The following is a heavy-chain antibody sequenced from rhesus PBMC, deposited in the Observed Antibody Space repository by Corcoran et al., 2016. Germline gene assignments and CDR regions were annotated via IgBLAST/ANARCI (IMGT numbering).Heavy chain of an antibody. D-gene: IGHD4-29*01. Sequence: QVQLQESGPGVVKPSETLSLTCAVSGYSISSGYDWSWIRQPPGKGLEWFGYIYGSSGSTNYNPSLKNRVTISKDTSKNQFSLKLSSVTAADTAVYYCAREYGSIFDYWGQGVLVTVSS. CDR1: GYSISSGYD. CDR2: IYGSSGST. CDR3: AREYGSIFDY. V-gene: IGHV4-76*01. J-gene: IGHJ4*01.